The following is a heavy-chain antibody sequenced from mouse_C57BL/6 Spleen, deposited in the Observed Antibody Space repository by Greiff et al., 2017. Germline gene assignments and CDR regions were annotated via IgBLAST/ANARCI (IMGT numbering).Heavy chain of an antibody. J-gene: IGHJ2*01. Sequence: EVKLVESGEGLVKPGGSLKLSCAASGFTFSSYAMSWVRQTPEKRLEWVAYISSGGDYIYYADTVKGRFTISRDNARNTLYLQMSSLKSEDTAMYYCTRVYGNYNFCDYWGQGTTLTVSS. CDR1: GFTFSSYA. CDR2: ISSGGDYI. CDR3: TRVYGNYNFCDY. D-gene: IGHD2-1*01. V-gene: IGHV5-9-1*02.